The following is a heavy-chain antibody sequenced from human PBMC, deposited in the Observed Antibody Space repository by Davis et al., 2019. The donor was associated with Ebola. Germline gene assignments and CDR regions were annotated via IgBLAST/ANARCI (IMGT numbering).Heavy chain of an antibody. Sequence: SLKISCAASGFTFDDYAMHWVRQAPGKGLEWVSGISWNSGSIGYADSVKGRFTISRDNSKNTLYLQMNSLRAEDTAVYYCAKDPLRFLESYYYYGMDVWGQGTTVTVSS. CDR3: AKDPLRFLESYYYYGMDV. D-gene: IGHD3-3*01. V-gene: IGHV3-9*01. CDR1: GFTFDDYA. CDR2: ISWNSGSI. J-gene: IGHJ6*02.